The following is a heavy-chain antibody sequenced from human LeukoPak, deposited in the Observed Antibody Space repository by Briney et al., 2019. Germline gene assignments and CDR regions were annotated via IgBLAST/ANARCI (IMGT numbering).Heavy chain of an antibody. V-gene: IGHV3-53*01. J-gene: IGHJ6*02. D-gene: IGHD5-18*01. Sequence: GGSLRLSCAASGFTVSSNYMSWVRQAPGKGLEGVSVIYSGGSTYYADSVKGRFTISRDNSKNTLYPQMNSLRAEDTAVYYCARDPVTAMADGDYYYGMDVWGQGTTVTVSS. CDR1: GFTVSSNY. CDR3: ARDPVTAMADGDYYYGMDV. CDR2: IYSGGST.